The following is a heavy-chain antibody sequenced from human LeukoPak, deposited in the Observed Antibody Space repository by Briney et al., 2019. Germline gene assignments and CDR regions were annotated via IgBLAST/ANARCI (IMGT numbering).Heavy chain of an antibody. V-gene: IGHV1-24*01. CDR3: ATLIDSGKTYYVFFEY. CDR1: GYTLTKLS. CDR2: FDPEDAET. D-gene: IGHD1-26*01. J-gene: IGHJ4*02. Sequence: GALVKVSCKVSGYTLTKLSMHWVRQAPGKWLEWIGGFDPEDAETIYAQKFQGRVTMTEDTSTDTAYMELSSLRSEDTAVYFCATLIDSGKTYYVFFEYWGQGTLVTVSS.